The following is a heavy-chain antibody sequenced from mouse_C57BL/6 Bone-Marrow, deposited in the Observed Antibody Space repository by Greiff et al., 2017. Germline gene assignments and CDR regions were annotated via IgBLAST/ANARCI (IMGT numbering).Heavy chain of an antibody. CDR2: IYPGDGDT. Sequence: QVQLKESGPELVKPGASVKISCKASGYAFSSSWMNWVKQRPGKGLEWIGRIYPGDGDTNYNGKFKGKATLTADKSSSTAYMQLSSLTSEDSAVYFCASLYGNYVGDYWGQGTTLTVSS. J-gene: IGHJ2*01. D-gene: IGHD2-1*01. CDR3: ASLYGNYVGDY. V-gene: IGHV1-82*01. CDR1: GYAFSSSW.